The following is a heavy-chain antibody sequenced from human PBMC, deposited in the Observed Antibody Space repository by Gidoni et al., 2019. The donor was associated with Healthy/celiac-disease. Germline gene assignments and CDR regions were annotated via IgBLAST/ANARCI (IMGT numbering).Heavy chain of an antibody. J-gene: IGHJ3*02. CDR1: GGSFSGYS. Sequence: QVQLQQWGAGLLKPSETLSLTCAVYGGSFSGYSWSWIRQPPGKGLEWIGEINHSGSTNYNPSLKSRVTISVDTSKNQFSLKLSSVTAADTAVYYCARGHRWSRTGAFDIWGQGTMVTVSS. CDR2: INHSGST. CDR3: ARGHRWSRTGAFDI. D-gene: IGHD2-15*01. V-gene: IGHV4-34*01.